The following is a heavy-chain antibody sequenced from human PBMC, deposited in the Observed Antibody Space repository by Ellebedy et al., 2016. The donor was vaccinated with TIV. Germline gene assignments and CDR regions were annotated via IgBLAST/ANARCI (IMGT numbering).Heavy chain of an antibody. D-gene: IGHD5-12*01. Sequence: AASVKVSCKASGYTFTSYGISWVRQAPGQGLEWMGRIIPILGIANYAQKFQGRVTITADKSTSTAYMELSSLRSEDTAVYYCARSNIHSGYDSGWYFDYWGQGTLVTVSS. CDR1: GYTFTSYG. V-gene: IGHV1-69*04. CDR2: IIPILGIA. CDR3: ARSNIHSGYDSGWYFDY. J-gene: IGHJ4*02.